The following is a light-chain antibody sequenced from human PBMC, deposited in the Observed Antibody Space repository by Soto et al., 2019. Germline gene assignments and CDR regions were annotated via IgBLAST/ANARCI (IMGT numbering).Light chain of an antibody. CDR3: QQLNSYPIT. V-gene: IGKV1-5*03. CDR2: KAS. CDR1: QSIRSW. J-gene: IGKJ5*01. Sequence: DIQMTQSPSTLPASLGDRVTVTCRASQSIRSWLAWYQQKPGKAPKLLIYKASLLETGVPSRFSGSGSGTEFTLTISSLQTDDFGTYYCQQLNSYPITFGQGTRLEIK.